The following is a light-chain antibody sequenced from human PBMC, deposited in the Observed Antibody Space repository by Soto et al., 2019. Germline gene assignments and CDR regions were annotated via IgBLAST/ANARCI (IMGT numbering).Light chain of an antibody. CDR2: DAS. CDR3: QQYQSYSFT. J-gene: IGKJ3*01. V-gene: IGKV1-5*01. CDR1: QGISDW. Sequence: DIQMTQSPSTPSASVGDRVTITCRASQGISDWLAWYQQKPGKTPKLLIYDASDLQTGVPSRFSGSGSGTEFTLTISSLQPDDFATYYCQQYQSYSFTFGPGTKVDVQ.